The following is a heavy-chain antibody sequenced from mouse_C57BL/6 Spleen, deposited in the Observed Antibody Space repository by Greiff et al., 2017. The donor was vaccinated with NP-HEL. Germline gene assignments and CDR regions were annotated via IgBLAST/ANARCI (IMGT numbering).Heavy chain of an antibody. CDR3: ARDQDGYDDYFDD. Sequence: EVHLVESGGGLVKPGGSLKLSCAASGFTFSSYAMPWVRQTPEKRLEWVATICHGSSYTYYPDNVKGRVTISRDNAENNPYLQMSHLKSEDTAVYYCARDQDGYDDYFDDWGTGTTVTVSS. CDR2: ICHGSSYT. CDR1: GFTFSSYA. D-gene: IGHD2-2*01. J-gene: IGHJ1*03. V-gene: IGHV5-4*01.